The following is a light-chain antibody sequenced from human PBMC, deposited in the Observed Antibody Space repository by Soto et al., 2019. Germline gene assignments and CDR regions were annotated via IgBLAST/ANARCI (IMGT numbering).Light chain of an antibody. J-gene: IGKJ2*01. V-gene: IGKV1-17*01. CDR1: QGIRND. Sequence: DLQMTQSPSSLPASVGDRVNSICRASQGIRNDLGWYQQKPVKATKSLIYAASSLDGGVPSRFRGSGSGTEFTLTISSLQPEDFATYYCLQHNTYPYTVGQGTKLEIK. CDR3: LQHNTYPYT. CDR2: AAS.